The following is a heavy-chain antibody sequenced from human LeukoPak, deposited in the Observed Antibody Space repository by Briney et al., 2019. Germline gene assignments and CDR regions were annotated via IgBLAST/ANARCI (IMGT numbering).Heavy chain of an antibody. CDR3: SREPRRGGWFDP. J-gene: IGHJ5*02. V-gene: IGHV4-61*02. CDR1: NGSISSGSYY. Sequence: SETLSLTCTVSNGSISSGSYYWTWVRQPAGKGLEWIGRIYTSGSTSYNPALKSRVSISIDTSKNQFSLKVASVTAADTAVYYCSREPRRGGWFDPWGQGILVTVSS. CDR2: IYTSGST.